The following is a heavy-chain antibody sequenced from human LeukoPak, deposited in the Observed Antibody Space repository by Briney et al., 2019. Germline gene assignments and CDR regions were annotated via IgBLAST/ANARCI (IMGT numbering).Heavy chain of an antibody. J-gene: IGHJ5*02. CDR1: GGTFSSYA. Sequence: SVKVSCKASGGTFSSYAISWVRQAPGQGLEWMGGIITIFGTANYAQKFQGRVTITADESTSTAYMELSSLRSEDTAVYYCADERGCSSTSCYTDDNWFDPWGQGTLVTVSS. D-gene: IGHD2-2*02. CDR2: IITIFGTA. CDR3: ADERGCSSTSCYTDDNWFDP. V-gene: IGHV1-69*01.